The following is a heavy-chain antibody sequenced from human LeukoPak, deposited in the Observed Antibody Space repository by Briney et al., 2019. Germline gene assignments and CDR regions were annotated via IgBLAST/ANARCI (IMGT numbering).Heavy chain of an antibody. J-gene: IGHJ4*02. Sequence: ASVKVSCKASGYTFTSYGISWVRQAPGQGLEWMGWISAYNGNTNYAQKLQGRVTMTTDTSTSTAYMELRSLRSDDTAVYYCARDLIRLGELSPLDYWGQGTLVTVSP. CDR2: ISAYNGNT. CDR3: ARDLIRLGELSPLDY. D-gene: IGHD3-16*02. CDR1: GYTFTSYG. V-gene: IGHV1-18*01.